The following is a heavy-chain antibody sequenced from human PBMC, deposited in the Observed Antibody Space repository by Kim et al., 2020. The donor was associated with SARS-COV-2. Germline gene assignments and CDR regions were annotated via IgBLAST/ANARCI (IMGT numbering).Heavy chain of an antibody. CDR3: ARGEPTVVTGYGMDV. J-gene: IGHJ6*02. CDR1: GFTFSSYD. CDR2: IGTAGDT. Sequence: GGSLRLSCAASGFTFSSYDMHWVRQATGKGLEWVSAIGTAGDTYYPGSVKGRFTISRENAKNSLYLQMNSLRAGDTAVYYCARGEPTVVTGYGMDVWGQGTTVTVSS. D-gene: IGHD4-17*01. V-gene: IGHV3-13*01.